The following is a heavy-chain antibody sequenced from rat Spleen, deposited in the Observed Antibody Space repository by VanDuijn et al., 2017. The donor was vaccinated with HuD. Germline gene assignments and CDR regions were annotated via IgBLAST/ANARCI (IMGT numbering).Heavy chain of an antibody. V-gene: IGHV5-7*01. CDR3: ATRNFDYNYFDY. CDR1: GFTFSDYY. D-gene: IGHD1-6*01. J-gene: IGHJ2*01. Sequence: EVQLVESDGGLVQPGRSLKLSCAASGFTFSDYYMAWVRQAPTKGLEWVATISYDGSGTYYRDSVKGRFTISRDNAKSTLYLQMDSLRSEDTATYYCATRNFDYNYFDYWGQGVMVTVSS. CDR2: ISYDGSGT.